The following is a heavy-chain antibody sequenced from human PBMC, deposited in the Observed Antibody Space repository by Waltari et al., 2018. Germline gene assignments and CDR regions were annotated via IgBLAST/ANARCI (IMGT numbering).Heavy chain of an antibody. D-gene: IGHD2-2*01. CDR2: INSDGSST. V-gene: IGHV3-74*01. CDR3: AKTPDRYCSSTSCPFDY. J-gene: IGHJ4*02. CDR1: GFTFSSYW. Sequence: EVQLVESGGGLVQPGGSLRLSCAASGFTFSSYWMHWVRQAPGKGLGWVSRINSDGSSTSYADSVKGRFTISRDNAKNTLYLQMNSLRAEDTAVYYCAKTPDRYCSSTSCPFDYWGQGTLVTVSS.